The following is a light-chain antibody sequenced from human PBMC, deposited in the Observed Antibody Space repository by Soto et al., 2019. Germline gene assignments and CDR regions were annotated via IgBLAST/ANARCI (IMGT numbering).Light chain of an antibody. J-gene: IGLJ2*01. CDR2: QDS. Sequence: YELTQPPSVSVSPGQTASITCSGDKLGDKYACWYQQKPGQSPVLVIYQDSKRPSGIPERFSGSNSGNTATLTISGTQAMDEADYYCQAWDSSNVVFGGGTKVTVL. CDR3: QAWDSSNVV. CDR1: KLGDKY. V-gene: IGLV3-1*01.